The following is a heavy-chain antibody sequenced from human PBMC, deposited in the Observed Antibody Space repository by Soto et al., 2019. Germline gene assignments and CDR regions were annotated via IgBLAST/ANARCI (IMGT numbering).Heavy chain of an antibody. Sequence: SETLSLTCIVSNYSISSGYHWGWIRQPPGKGLEGIGTIYQSGNTYQNPSLKSRVILSIDTSKNQFSLNLRNVTAADTTVYYCVRGKVNFDFWGKGILVTVSS. CDR1: NYSISSGYH. J-gene: IGHJ4*02. CDR3: VRGKVNFDF. V-gene: IGHV4-38-2*02. CDR2: IYQSGNT.